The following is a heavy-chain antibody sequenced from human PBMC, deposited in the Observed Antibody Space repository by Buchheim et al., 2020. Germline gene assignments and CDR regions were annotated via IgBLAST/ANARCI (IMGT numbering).Heavy chain of an antibody. J-gene: IGHJ6*02. CDR3: ARDRCSSTSCYGLGLGYYGMDV. Sequence: QVQLVQSGAEVKKPGSSVKVPCKASGGTFSSYAISWVRQAPGQGLEWMGGIIPIFGTANYAQKFQGRVTITADESTSTAYMELSSLRSEDTAVYYCARDRCSSTSCYGLGLGYYGMDVWGQGTT. D-gene: IGHD2-2*01. V-gene: IGHV1-69*01. CDR2: IIPIFGTA. CDR1: GGTFSSYA.